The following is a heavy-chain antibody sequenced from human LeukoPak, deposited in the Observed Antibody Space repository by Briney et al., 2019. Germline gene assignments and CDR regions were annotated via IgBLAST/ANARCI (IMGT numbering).Heavy chain of an antibody. V-gene: IGHV3-48*03. Sequence: QPGGSLRLSCAASGFTFSSYEMNWVRQAPGKGLEWLSYISSSGSTIYYADSVKGRFTISKDNAKNSLSLQMNSLKVEDTAVYYCARDHNGPYTFDYWGQGTLVTVSS. CDR2: ISSSGSTI. CDR1: GFTFSSYE. CDR3: ARDHNGPYTFDY. J-gene: IGHJ4*02. D-gene: IGHD2-2*02.